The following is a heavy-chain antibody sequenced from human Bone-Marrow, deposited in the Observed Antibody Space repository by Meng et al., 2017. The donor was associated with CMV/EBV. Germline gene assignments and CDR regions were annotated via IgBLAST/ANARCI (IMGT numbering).Heavy chain of an antibody. CDR2: IIPIFGTA. J-gene: IGHJ6*02. D-gene: IGHD5-12*01. Sequence: SVKVSCKASGGTFSSYAISWVRQAPGQGLEWMGGIIPIFGTANYAQKFQGRVTITTDESTSTAYMELSSLRSEDTAVYYCARGVATIRGYYYYYGMDVWGQGTTVT. V-gene: IGHV1-69*05. CDR1: GGTFSSYA. CDR3: ARGVATIRGYYYYYGMDV.